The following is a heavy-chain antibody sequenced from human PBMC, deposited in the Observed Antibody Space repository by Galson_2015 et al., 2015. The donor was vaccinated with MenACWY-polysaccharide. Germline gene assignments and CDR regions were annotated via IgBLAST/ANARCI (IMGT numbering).Heavy chain of an antibody. D-gene: IGHD6-13*01. CDR2: IGTGGGT. CDR1: GSTFSSFD. Sequence: SLRLSCAASGSTFSSFDMHWVRHVIGKGLEWVAAIGTGGGTYYSGSVKGRFTISRENDKNSLYHQMNSLRAGYKAVYYCAREFTGDGSSWFYWYFDLWGRGTLVTVSS. V-gene: IGHV3-13*01. CDR3: AREFTGDGSSWFYWYFDL. J-gene: IGHJ2*01.